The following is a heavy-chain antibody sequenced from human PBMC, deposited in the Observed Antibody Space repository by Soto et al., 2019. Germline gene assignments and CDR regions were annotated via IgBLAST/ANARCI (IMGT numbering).Heavy chain of an antibody. Sequence: SENLFLPCIVSGGFISPGANYWCLLRLPPGKGLEWIGSIYYSGSTYYNPSLKSRVTISVDTSKNQFSLKLSSVTAADTAVYYCARWVYCSSTSCYVHFDYWGQGALVTVS. J-gene: IGHJ4*02. CDR2: IYYSGST. CDR3: ARWVYCSSTSCYVHFDY. V-gene: IGHV4-39*01. D-gene: IGHD2-2*01. CDR1: GGFISPGANY.